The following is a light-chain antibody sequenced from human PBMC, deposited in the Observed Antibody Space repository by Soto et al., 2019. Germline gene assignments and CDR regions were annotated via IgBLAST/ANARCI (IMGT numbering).Light chain of an antibody. V-gene: IGKV3-20*01. J-gene: IGKJ4*01. Sequence: EIVLTQSPGTLSLSPGDRATLSCMASQSISSNYLAWYQQKPGQAPRLLIYGAASRATGIPDRFSGSGSGTDFTITISRLEPEDFAVYDCQRYGTSLPLTFGGGTKVEIK. CDR2: GAA. CDR1: QSISSNY. CDR3: QRYGTSLPLT.